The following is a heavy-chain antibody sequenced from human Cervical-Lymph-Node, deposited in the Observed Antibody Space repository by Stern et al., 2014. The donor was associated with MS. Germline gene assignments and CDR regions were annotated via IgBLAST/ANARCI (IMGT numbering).Heavy chain of an antibody. CDR1: GFSLSTSGVG. D-gene: IGHD6-19*01. Sequence: QVTLKESGPTLVKPTQTLTLTCTFSGFSLSTSGVGVGWIRQPPGKALEWLALIYWDDDKRYSPSLKSRLTSPKDTSKNQVVLTMTNMDPVDTATYYCARKEQWLGTFDYWGQGTLVTVSS. CDR2: IYWDDDK. V-gene: IGHV2-5*02. CDR3: ARKEQWLGTFDY. J-gene: IGHJ4*02.